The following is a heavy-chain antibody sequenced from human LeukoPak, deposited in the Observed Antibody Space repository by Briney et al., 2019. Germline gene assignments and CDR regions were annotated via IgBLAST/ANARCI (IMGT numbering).Heavy chain of an antibody. CDR3: AREEYSSSSGDY. Sequence: GGSLRLSCAASGFTFSSYSMNWVRQAPGKGLVWVSSISSSSSYIYYADSVKGRFTISRDNAKNSLYLQMNSLRAEDTAMYYCAREEYSSSSGDYWGQGTLVTVSS. D-gene: IGHD6-6*01. V-gene: IGHV3-21*01. J-gene: IGHJ4*02. CDR1: GFTFSSYS. CDR2: ISSSSSYI.